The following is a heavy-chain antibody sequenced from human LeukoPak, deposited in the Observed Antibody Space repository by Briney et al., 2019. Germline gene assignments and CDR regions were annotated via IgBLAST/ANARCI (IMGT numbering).Heavy chain of an antibody. V-gene: IGHV3-11*01. CDR1: GFTFSDYY. CDR3: AKDDDWGRYKH. Sequence: GGSLRLSCAASGFTFSDYYMSWIRQAPGKGLEWVSYISSIGTTIYYADSVKGRFTIFRGNSKNTLYLQVNSLRAEDTAMYYCAKDDDWGRYKHWGQGTLVTVSS. J-gene: IGHJ1*01. D-gene: IGHD3-16*01. CDR2: ISSIGTTI.